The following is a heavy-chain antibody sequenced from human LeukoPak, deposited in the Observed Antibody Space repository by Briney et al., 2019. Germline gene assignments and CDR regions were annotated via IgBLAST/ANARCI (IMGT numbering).Heavy chain of an antibody. CDR1: GASISSYY. J-gene: IGHJ4*02. CDR2: DHDSGDS. D-gene: IGHD3-10*01. V-gene: IGHV4-59*08. Sequence: SETLSLTCSVSGASISSYYWNWIRQPPGKGLEWIGYDHDSGDSNYNPSLKSRVIISMDTSKNQFFLHLTSVTAADTAVYYCGTSSHSGSYRAHWGQGTLVTVS. CDR3: GTSSHSGSYRAH.